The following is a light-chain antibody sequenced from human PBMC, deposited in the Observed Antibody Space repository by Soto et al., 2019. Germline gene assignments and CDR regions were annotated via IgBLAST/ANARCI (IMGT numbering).Light chain of an antibody. V-gene: IGKV3-20*01. Sequence: IVVTQSPGTLSLSPGERATLSCRASQSVSSSSLAWYQQKRGQAPRLLIYGASSRATGIPDRFSGSASGTHFTLTISRLEPEDFAEYYCQVSGRSALYTFGQGTRLEIK. CDR1: QSVSSSS. CDR2: GAS. CDR3: QVSGRSALYT. J-gene: IGKJ2*01.